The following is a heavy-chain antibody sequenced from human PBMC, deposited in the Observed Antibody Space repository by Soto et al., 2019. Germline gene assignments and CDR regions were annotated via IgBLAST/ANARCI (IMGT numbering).Heavy chain of an antibody. CDR3: AKYRWGATTITSIN. D-gene: IGHD4-4*01. Sequence: EVQLLESGGDLVEPGGSLRLSCVGSGFTFSSYPMNWVRQAPGKGLEWVSAISGTSDMTYYANSVTGRFTISIDNSKNTRYLQVSSLRVEDTAIYYCAKYRWGATTITSINWGRGTLVTVSS. V-gene: IGHV3-23*01. CDR1: GFTFSSYP. CDR2: ISGTSDMT. J-gene: IGHJ1*01.